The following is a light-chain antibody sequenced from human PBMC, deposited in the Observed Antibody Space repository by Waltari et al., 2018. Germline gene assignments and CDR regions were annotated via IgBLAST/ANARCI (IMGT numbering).Light chain of an antibody. J-gene: IGKJ4*01. V-gene: IGKV1-9*01. CDR2: DAS. CDR3: QQLNSYPLT. Sequence: IQLTQSPSSLSASVGDRVNITCRASQGISSYLAWYQQKPGKAPKLLIYDASTLQRGVPSRFSGSGSGTDFTLTISSLQPEDFATYYCQQLNSYPLTFGGGTKVEIK. CDR1: QGISSY.